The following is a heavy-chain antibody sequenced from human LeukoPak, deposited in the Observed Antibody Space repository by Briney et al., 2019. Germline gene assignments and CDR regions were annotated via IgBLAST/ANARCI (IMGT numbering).Heavy chain of an antibody. CDR2: MNPNSGNT. CDR1: GYTFTSYD. J-gene: IGHJ6*03. D-gene: IGHD3-10*01. V-gene: IGHV1-8*03. CDR3: ARGRRLLWFGELRVAYYYYYYMDV. Sequence: ASVKVSCKASGYTFTSYDINWVRQATGQGPEWMGWMNPNSGNTGYAQKFQGRVTITRNTSISTAYMELSSLRSEDTAVYYCARGRRLLWFGELRVAYYYYYYMDVWGKGTTVAVSS.